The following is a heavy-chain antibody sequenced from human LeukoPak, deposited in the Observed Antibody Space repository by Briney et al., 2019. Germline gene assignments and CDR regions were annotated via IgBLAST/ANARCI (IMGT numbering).Heavy chain of an antibody. J-gene: IGHJ4*02. D-gene: IGHD3-9*01. CDR1: GFTVSSFS. V-gene: IGHV3-7*01. CDR2: IKNDGSEK. Sequence: QPGGSLRLSCAASGFTVSSFSMNWVRQAPGKGLEWVATIKNDGSEKNYVDSVKGRFTISRDNAKNSLYLQMSGLRAEDTAVYFCATADWFSFDFWGQGTLVTVSS. CDR3: ATADWFSFDF.